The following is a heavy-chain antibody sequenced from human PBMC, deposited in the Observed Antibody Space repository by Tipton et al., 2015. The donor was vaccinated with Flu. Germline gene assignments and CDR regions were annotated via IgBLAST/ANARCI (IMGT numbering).Heavy chain of an antibody. CDR3: ARDDDTKSRNGMDV. Sequence: TLSLTCSVSGVSITDYYWTWIRQPAGEGLEWIGRIYGSESANYNPSLKSRVTMSVDTSKNQLSLKLRSVTAADTAVYFCARDDDTKSRNGMDVWGQGTTVIVSS. J-gene: IGHJ6*02. V-gene: IGHV4-4*07. CDR2: IYGSESA. CDR1: GVSITDYY. D-gene: IGHD3-22*01.